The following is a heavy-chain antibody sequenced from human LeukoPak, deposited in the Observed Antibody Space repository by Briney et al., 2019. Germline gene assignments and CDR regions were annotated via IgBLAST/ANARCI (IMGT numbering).Heavy chain of an antibody. CDR1: GGSISSYY. J-gene: IGHJ2*01. Sequence: SETLSLTCTVSGGSISSYYWSWIRQPAGKGLEWIGRIYTSGSTNYNPSLKSRVIMSVDTSKNQFSLKLSSVTAADTAVYYCARDPTARRGYSRYFDLWGRGTLVTVSS. CDR2: IYTSGST. D-gene: IGHD5-12*01. V-gene: IGHV4-4*07. CDR3: ARDPTARRGYSRYFDL.